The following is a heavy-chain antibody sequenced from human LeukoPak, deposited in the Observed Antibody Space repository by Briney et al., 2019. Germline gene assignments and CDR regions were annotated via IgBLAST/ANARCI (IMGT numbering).Heavy chain of an antibody. CDR1: GGSISSYY. J-gene: IGHJ4*02. CDR2: IYYSGST. Sequence: ASETLSLTCTVSGGSISSYYWSWIRQAPGKGLECIGYIYYSGSTNYNPSLKSRVTISVDTAKNQFSLNLRSVTAADTAVYYCASSPSLPQGRAAHFDYWGQGTLVTVSS. CDR3: ASSPSLPQGRAAHFDY. V-gene: IGHV4-59*01.